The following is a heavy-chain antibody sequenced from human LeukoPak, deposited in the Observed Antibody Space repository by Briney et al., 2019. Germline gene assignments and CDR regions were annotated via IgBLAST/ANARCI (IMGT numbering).Heavy chain of an antibody. Sequence: GGSLRLSCAASGFTFSSYSMDWVRQAPGKGLEWVSSISSSSSYIYYADSVKGRFTISRDNAKNSLYLQMNSLRAEDTAVYYCAKVVGATLLYYFDYWGQGTLVTVSS. D-gene: IGHD1-26*01. J-gene: IGHJ4*02. CDR2: ISSSSSYI. V-gene: IGHV3-21*01. CDR1: GFTFSSYS. CDR3: AKVVGATLLYYFDY.